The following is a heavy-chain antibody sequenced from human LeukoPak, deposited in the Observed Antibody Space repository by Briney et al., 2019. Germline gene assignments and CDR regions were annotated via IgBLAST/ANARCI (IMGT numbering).Heavy chain of an antibody. J-gene: IGHJ4*02. CDR1: GFTFSSYS. CDR2: ISSSSNHI. D-gene: IGHD6-13*01. Sequence: GGSLRLACAPSGFTFSSYSMNWVRQAPGKGLEWVSSISSSSNHIYYADSVKGRFTISRDNAKNSLYLQMNSLRAEDTAVYYCARDLMGIAYRGAFYYWGQGTLVTVSS. V-gene: IGHV3-21*04. CDR3: ARDLMGIAYRGAFYY.